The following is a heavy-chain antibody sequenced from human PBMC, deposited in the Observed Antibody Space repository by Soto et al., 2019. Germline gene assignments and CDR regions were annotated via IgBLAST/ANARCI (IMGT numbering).Heavy chain of an antibody. Sequence: QVQLQESGPGLVKPSQTLSLTCTVSGGSISSGGYYWSWIRQHPGKGLEWIGYIYYSGSTYYNPSLKSRVTISVDTSKNQFSLKLSSVTAADTAVYYCARRDSSCYYSYYFDYWGQGTLVTVSS. CDR2: IYYSGST. D-gene: IGHD3-22*01. CDR3: ARRDSSCYYSYYFDY. J-gene: IGHJ4*02. CDR1: GGSISSGGYY. V-gene: IGHV4-31*03.